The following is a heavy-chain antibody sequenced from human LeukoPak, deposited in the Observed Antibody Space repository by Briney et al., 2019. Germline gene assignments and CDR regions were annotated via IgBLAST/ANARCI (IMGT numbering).Heavy chain of an antibody. CDR1: GGSISRYY. D-gene: IGHD3-10*01. Sequence: SGTLSLTCTVYGGSISRYYWSWIRQPAGKGLEWMGRIYTSGCTNYNPPLKSRVTMSVDTSKNQFSLKLSSVTAADTAVYYCARDSSYYYGSGSPNWFDPWGQGTLVTVSS. V-gene: IGHV4-4*07. CDR3: ARDSSYYYGSGSPNWFDP. CDR2: IYTSGCT. J-gene: IGHJ5*02.